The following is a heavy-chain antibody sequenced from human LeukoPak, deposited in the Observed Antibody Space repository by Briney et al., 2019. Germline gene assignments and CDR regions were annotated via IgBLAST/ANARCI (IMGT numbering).Heavy chain of an antibody. CDR3: ARDASTNYYFDY. D-gene: IGHD1-7*01. CDR2: ISGSGDST. Sequence: GGSLRLSCAASGFTFSNYVMSWVRQAPGKGLEWVSAISGSGDSTYYADSVKGRFTISRDTAKNSLYLQMDSLRAEDTAVYYCARDASTNYYFDYWGQGTLVTVSS. CDR1: GFTFSNYV. V-gene: IGHV3-23*01. J-gene: IGHJ4*02.